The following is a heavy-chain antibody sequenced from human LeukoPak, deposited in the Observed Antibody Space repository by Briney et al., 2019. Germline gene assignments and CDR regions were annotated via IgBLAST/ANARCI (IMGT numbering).Heavy chain of an antibody. D-gene: IGHD3-10*01. Sequence: ASVKVSCKASGYTFTSHGVSWVRQAPGQGLEYMGWIATYNGYTHYAQKFQGRVTLTTDTSTSTAYMEMSSLRSDDTAVYYCARDRLVQGVISSPEYWGQGTLVTVSS. J-gene: IGHJ4*02. V-gene: IGHV1-18*01. CDR1: GYTFTSHG. CDR2: IATYNGYT. CDR3: ARDRLVQGVISSPEY.